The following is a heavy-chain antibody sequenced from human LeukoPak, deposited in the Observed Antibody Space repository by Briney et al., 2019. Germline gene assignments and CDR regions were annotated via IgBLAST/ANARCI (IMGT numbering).Heavy chain of an antibody. D-gene: IGHD3-16*01. CDR3: AKQVRADGGAGDYFDY. CDR1: GFTFSSYG. CDR2: IRYDGSNK. Sequence: PGGSLRLSCAASGFTFSSYGMHWVRQAPGKGLEWVAFIRYDGSNKYYADSVKGRFTISRDNYKNTLYLQMNSLRAEDTAVYYCAKQVRADGGAGDYFDYWGQGTLVTVSS. J-gene: IGHJ4*02. V-gene: IGHV3-30*02.